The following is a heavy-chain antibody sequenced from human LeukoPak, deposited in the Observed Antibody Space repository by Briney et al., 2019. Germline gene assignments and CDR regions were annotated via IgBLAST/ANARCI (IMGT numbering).Heavy chain of an antibody. CDR1: GGSISSSSYY. CDR3: ARGPARRVSYYDFWSGYYTVPPYYYYYYMDV. CDR2: IYYSGST. J-gene: IGHJ6*03. D-gene: IGHD3-3*01. V-gene: IGHV4-39*07. Sequence: PSETLSLTCTVSGGSISSSSYYWGWIRQPPGKGLEWIGSIYYSGSTYYNPSLKSRVTISVDTSKNQFSLRLSSVTAADTAVYYCARGPARRVSYYDFWSGYYTVPPYYYYYYMDVWGKGTTVTVSS.